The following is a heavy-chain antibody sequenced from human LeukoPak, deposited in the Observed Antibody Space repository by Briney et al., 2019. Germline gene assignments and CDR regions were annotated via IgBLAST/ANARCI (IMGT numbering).Heavy chain of an antibody. J-gene: IGHJ6*02. D-gene: IGHD4-23*01. CDR2: IIPIFGTA. CDR1: GGTFSSYA. Sequence: SVKVSCKAPGGTFSSYAISWVRQAPGQGLEWMGGIIPIFGTANYAQKFQGRVTITADESTSTAYMELSSLRSEDTAVYYCARDAVVNPPTAYYYGMDVWGQGTTVTVSS. V-gene: IGHV1-69*13. CDR3: ARDAVVNPPTAYYYGMDV.